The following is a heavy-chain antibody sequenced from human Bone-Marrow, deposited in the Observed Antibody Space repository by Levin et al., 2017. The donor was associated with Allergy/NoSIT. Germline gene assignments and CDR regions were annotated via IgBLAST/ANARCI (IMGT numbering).Heavy chain of an antibody. D-gene: IGHD6-13*01. CDR2: INKNSGYT. CDR3: VQLESSWYVPSN. J-gene: IGHJ3*01. CDR1: GFTFKNYA. Sequence: GGSLRLSCTASGFTFKNYAMAWVRQDPGKGLEWVSTINKNSGYTYYAESAKGRFTISRDDSQNTLSLQMDSLRADDTDVYYCVQLESSWYVPSNWGRGTMVTVS. V-gene: IGHV3-23*01.